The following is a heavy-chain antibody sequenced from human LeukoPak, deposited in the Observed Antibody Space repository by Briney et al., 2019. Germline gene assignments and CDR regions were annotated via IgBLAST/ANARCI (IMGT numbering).Heavy chain of an antibody. CDR2: ISDSAWTI. V-gene: IGHV3-21*01. Sequence: GGSLRLSCIASGFIFRRYSMNWVRQAPGKGPEWVSSISDSAWTIYDADSVKGRFTTSRDNAKNSLYLQMNSLRPEDTAVYYCASWWLRDAFDIWGQGTMVTVSS. CDR3: ASWWLRDAFDI. D-gene: IGHD5-12*01. CDR1: GFIFRRYS. J-gene: IGHJ3*02.